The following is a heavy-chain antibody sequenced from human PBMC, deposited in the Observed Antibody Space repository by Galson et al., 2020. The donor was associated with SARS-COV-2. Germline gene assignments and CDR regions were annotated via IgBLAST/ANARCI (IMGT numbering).Heavy chain of an antibody. CDR1: GFTFNTYT. D-gene: IGHD2-15*01. Sequence: GESLKISCAASGFTFNTYTMNWVRQAPGKGLEWVSSISSSNTYIYYADSVKGRFTISRDNAKNSLYLQMNSLRAEDTALYYCAGDRWNWFDPWGQGTLVTVSS. CDR2: ISSSNTYI. J-gene: IGHJ5*02. V-gene: IGHV3-21*01. CDR3: AGDRWNWFDP.